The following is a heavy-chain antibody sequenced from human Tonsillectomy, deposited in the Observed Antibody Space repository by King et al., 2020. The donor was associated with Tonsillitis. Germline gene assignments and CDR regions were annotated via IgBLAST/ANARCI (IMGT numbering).Heavy chain of an antibody. V-gene: IGHV4-31*03. J-gene: IGHJ5*02. CDR1: GGSIGGGAFY. Sequence: VQLQESGPGLVKPSQTLSLTCTVSGGSIGGGAFYWSWIRQHPGKGLEWIGYIFHSENTYYNPSLKSRLIISVDTSENQFFLKLSSVTAADTAVYYCARYEGGVFDPWGQGTLVTVSS. CDR2: IFHSENT. CDR3: ARYEGGVFDP. D-gene: IGHD2-15*01.